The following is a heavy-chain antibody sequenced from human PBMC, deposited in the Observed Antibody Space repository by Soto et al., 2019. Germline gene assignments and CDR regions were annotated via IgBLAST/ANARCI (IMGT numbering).Heavy chain of an antibody. J-gene: IGHJ6*02. Sequence: GGSLRLSCAASGFTFSSYGMHWVRQAPGKGLEWVAVISYDGSNKYYADSVKGRFTISRDNSKNTLYLQMNSLRAEDTAVYYCAKDSYSSSRRDYYYYYGMDVWGQGTTVTVSS. V-gene: IGHV3-30*18. CDR3: AKDSYSSSRRDYYYYYGMDV. CDR2: ISYDGSNK. D-gene: IGHD6-6*01. CDR1: GFTFSSYG.